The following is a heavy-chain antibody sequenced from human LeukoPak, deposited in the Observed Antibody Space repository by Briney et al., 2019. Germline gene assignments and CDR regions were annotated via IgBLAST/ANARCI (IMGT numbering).Heavy chain of an antibody. CDR3: ARNKLGISEKYMDV. V-gene: IGHV3-21*01. J-gene: IGHJ6*03. CDR2: ISSSSSYI. Sequence: GGSLRLSCAASGFTFSTYNMNWVRQAPGKGLEWVSSISSSSSYIYYADSVKGRFTVSRDNAKNSLYLQMHSLSAEDTAVYYCARNKLGISEKYMDVWGKGTTVTISS. CDR1: GFTFSTYN. D-gene: IGHD7-27*01.